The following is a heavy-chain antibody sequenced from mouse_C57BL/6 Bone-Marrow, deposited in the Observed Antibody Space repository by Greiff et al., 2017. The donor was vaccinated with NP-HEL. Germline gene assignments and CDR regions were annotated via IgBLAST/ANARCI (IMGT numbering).Heavy chain of an antibody. Sequence: VQLQQPGAELVKPGASVKMSCKASGYTFTSYWITWVKQRPGQGLEWIGDIYPGSGSTNYNEKFKSKATLTVDTSSSTAYMQLSSLTSEDSAVYYCAREGTTVVPWYFDVWGTGTTVTVSS. J-gene: IGHJ1*03. CDR1: GYTFTSYW. D-gene: IGHD1-1*01. V-gene: IGHV1-55*01. CDR3: AREGTTVVPWYFDV. CDR2: IYPGSGST.